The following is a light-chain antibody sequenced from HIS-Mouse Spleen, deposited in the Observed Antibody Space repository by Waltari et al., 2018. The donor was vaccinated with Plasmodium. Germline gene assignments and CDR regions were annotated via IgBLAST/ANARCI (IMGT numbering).Light chain of an antibody. J-gene: IGLJ2*01. CDR2: DNN. CDR3: GTWDSSLSAGVV. Sequence: QSVLTQPPSVSAAPAQKVTISCSGSSPTIGHNYVSRYQQLPGTAPQLLIYDNNKRPSGIPARFSGSKSGTSATLGITGLQTGDEADYYCGTWDSSLSAGVVFGGGTKLTVL. CDR1: SPTIGHNY. V-gene: IGLV1-51*01.